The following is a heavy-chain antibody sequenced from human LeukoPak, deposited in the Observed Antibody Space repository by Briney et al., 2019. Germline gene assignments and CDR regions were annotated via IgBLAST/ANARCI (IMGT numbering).Heavy chain of an antibody. Sequence: ASVKVSCKASGYSFIVYYIHWVRQAPGHGLEWMGWINPRTGDTHYEQQFRGRLTMTRDTSISTAYMELSRLRSDDTAVYYCARGLFAAAGTSYYFDYWGQGTLVTVSS. V-gene: IGHV1-2*02. D-gene: IGHD6-13*01. CDR2: INPRTGDT. CDR1: GYSFIVYY. CDR3: ARGLFAAAGTSYYFDY. J-gene: IGHJ4*02.